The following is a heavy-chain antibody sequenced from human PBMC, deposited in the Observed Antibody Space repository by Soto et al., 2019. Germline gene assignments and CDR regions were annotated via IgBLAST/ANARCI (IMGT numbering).Heavy chain of an antibody. CDR2: FDPEDGET. J-gene: IGHJ4*02. V-gene: IGHV1-24*01. Sequence: ASVKVSCQVSGYTLTELSMHWVRQAPGKGLEWMGGFDPEDGETIYAQKFQGRVTMTEDTSTDTAYMELSSLRSEDTAVYYCATDPYCSGGSCYSSPLDYWGQGTLVTVSS. CDR3: ATDPYCSGGSCYSSPLDY. CDR1: GYTLTELS. D-gene: IGHD2-15*01.